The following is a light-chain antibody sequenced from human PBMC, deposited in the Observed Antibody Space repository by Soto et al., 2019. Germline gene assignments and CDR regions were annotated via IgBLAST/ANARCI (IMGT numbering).Light chain of an antibody. CDR3: SSYTSSSTLYV. CDR2: EVS. Sequence: QSALTQPASVSGSPGQSITISCTGTSSDVGDYNYVSWYQQHPGKAPKLMIYEVSNRPSGVSNRFSGSKSGNTASLTISGLQAEDEADYCCSSYTSSSTLYVFGTGTKLTVL. J-gene: IGLJ1*01. CDR1: SSDVGDYNY. V-gene: IGLV2-14*01.